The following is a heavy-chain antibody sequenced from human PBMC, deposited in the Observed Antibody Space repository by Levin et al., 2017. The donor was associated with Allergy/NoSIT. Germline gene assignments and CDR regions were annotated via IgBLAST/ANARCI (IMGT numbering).Heavy chain of an antibody. Sequence: PGESLKISCKASGGTFSSYAISWVRQAPGQGLEWMGGIIPIFGTANYAQKFQGRVTITADESTSTAYMELSSLRSEDTAVYYCARSPGTTVTGGLWFDPWGQGTLVTVSS. CDR1: GGTFSSYA. CDR3: ARSPGTTVTGGLWFDP. D-gene: IGHD4-11*01. J-gene: IGHJ5*02. CDR2: IIPIFGTA. V-gene: IGHV1-69*01.